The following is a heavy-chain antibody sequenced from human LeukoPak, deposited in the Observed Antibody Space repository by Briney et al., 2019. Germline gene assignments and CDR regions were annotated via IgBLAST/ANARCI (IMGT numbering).Heavy chain of an antibody. Sequence: SETLSLTCTVSGGSISSSSYYWGWVRQPPGKGLEWIGSIYYSGSTYYNPSLKSRVTISVDTSKNQFSLKLSSVTAADTAVYYCASSREYYYDSSQPFDYWGQGTLVTVSS. V-gene: IGHV4-39*07. D-gene: IGHD3-22*01. CDR3: ASSREYYYDSSQPFDY. CDR2: IYYSGST. CDR1: GGSISSSSYY. J-gene: IGHJ4*02.